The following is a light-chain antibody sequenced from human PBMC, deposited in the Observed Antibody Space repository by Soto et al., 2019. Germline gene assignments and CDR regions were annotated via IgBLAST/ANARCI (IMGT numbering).Light chain of an antibody. J-gene: IGKJ1*01. Sequence: DIVMTQTPLSLSVTPGQPASISCKSSQSLLNKNGKTNLYWYLQKPGQPPQLLIYALSKRFSGVPDRFSGSGSGTDFTLKISRVEAGDFGVYYCMQSIQLPRTFGQGTKVEIK. CDR1: QSLLNKNGKTN. CDR3: MQSIQLPRT. V-gene: IGKV2D-29*01. CDR2: ALS.